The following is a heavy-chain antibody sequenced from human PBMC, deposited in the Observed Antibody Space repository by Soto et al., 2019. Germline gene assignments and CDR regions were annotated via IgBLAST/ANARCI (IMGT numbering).Heavy chain of an antibody. J-gene: IGHJ6*02. CDR2: TNSDGSST. V-gene: IGHV3-74*01. CDR1: GFSLSSYW. CDR3: ARAKDYYGMDV. Sequence: GGSLRLSCAASGFSLSSYWMHWVRQAPGKGLVWVSRTNSDGSSTTYADSVKGRFTISRDNGKNTLYLQMNSLRAEDTAVYYCARAKDYYGMDVWGQGTTVTVSS.